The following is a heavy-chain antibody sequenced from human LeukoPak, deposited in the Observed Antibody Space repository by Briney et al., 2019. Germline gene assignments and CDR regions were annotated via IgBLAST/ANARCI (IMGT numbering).Heavy chain of an antibody. CDR2: INPSGGST. J-gene: IGHJ4*02. D-gene: IGHD6-13*01. CDR3: ARDSYARQQLVRCQWDY. Sequence: GASVKVSCKASGYTFTSYYMHWVRQAPGQGLEWMGIINPSGGSTSYAQKFQGRVTMTRDTSISTAYMELSRLRSDDTAMYYCARDSYARQQLVRCQWDYWGEGTLVTVSS. V-gene: IGHV1-46*01. CDR1: GYTFTSYY.